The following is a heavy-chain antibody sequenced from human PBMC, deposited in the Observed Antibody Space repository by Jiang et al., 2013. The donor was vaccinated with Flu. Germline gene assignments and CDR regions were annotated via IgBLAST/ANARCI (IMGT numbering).Heavy chain of an antibody. V-gene: IGHV4-59*01. D-gene: IGHD2-15*01. CDR3: ASLVASGGMDV. Sequence: LKSRVTISVDTSKNQFSLKLSSVTAADTAVYYCASLVASGGMDVWGQGTTVTVSS. J-gene: IGHJ6*02.